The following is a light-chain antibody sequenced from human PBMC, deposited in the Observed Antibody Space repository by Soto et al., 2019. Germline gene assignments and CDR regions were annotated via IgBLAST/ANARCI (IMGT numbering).Light chain of an antibody. V-gene: IGKV3-20*01. CDR1: QSVSSSY. CDR3: QQYGTSPPT. Sequence: EIVLTQSPGTLSLSPGERATLSCRASQSVSSSYLAWHQQKPGQAPRLLIYGESSRATGIPDRFSGSGSGTDFTLTISRLEPEDFAVYNCQQYGTSPPTFGQGTKVDIK. CDR2: GES. J-gene: IGKJ1*01.